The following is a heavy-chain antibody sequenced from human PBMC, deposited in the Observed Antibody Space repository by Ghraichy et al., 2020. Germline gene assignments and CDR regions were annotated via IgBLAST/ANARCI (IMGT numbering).Heavy chain of an antibody. D-gene: IGHD2-15*01. J-gene: IGHJ4*02. CDR2: IYYSGST. Sequence: TLSLTCTVSGGSISSYYWSWIRQPPGKGLEWIGYIYYSGSTNYNPSLKSRVTISVDTSKNQFSLKLSSVTAADTAVYYCAAYCSGGSCSGYNYFDYWGQGTLVTVSS. V-gene: IGHV4-59*01. CDR1: GGSISSYY. CDR3: AAYCSGGSCSGYNYFDY.